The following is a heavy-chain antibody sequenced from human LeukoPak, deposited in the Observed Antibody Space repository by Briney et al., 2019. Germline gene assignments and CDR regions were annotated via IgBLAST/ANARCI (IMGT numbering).Heavy chain of an antibody. CDR3: ARGSSSWSRGIYYCYYMDV. V-gene: IGHV1-69*05. CDR2: IIPIFGTA. D-gene: IGHD6-13*01. CDR1: GGTFSSYA. Sequence: SVKVSCKASGGTFSSYAISWVRQAPGPGLEWMGGIIPIFGTANYAQKFQGRVTITTDESTSTAYMELSSLRSEDTAVYYCARGSSSWSRGIYYCYYMDVWGKGTTVTVSS. J-gene: IGHJ6*03.